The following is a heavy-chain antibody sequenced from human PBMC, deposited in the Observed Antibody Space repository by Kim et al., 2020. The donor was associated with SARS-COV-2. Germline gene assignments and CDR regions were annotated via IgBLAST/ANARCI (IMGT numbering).Heavy chain of an antibody. CDR1: GFTVSSNY. CDR3: VRVRRGDYGGNTGVFDS. V-gene: IGHV3-53*01. D-gene: IGHD4-17*01. Sequence: GGSLRLSCAASGFTVSSNYMSWVRQAPGKGLEWVSVIYSGGSTYYADSVKGRFTISRDNSKNTLYLQMNSLRAEDKAVYYCVRVRRGDYGGNTGVFDSWG. CDR2: IYSGGST. J-gene: IGHJ4*01.